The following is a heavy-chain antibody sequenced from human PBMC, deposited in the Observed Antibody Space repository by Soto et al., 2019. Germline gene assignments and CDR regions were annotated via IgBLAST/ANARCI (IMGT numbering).Heavy chain of an antibody. D-gene: IGHD3-9*01. CDR2: IIPILGIA. CDR1: GGTFSSYT. V-gene: IGHV1-69*02. J-gene: IGHJ3*02. CDR3: ASGAGYYYSTFDI. Sequence: GASVKVSCKASGGTFSSYTISWVRQAPGQGLEWMGRIIPILGIANYAQKFQGRVTITADKSTSTAYMELSSLRSEDTAVYYCASGAGYYYSTFDIWGQGTMGTVSS.